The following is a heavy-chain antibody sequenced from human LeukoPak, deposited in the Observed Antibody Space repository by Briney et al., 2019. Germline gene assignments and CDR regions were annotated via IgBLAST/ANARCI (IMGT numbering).Heavy chain of an antibody. Sequence: SETLSLTCTVSGGPISSYYWSWIRQPPGKGLEWIGYIYYSGSTNYNPSLKSRVTISVDTSKNQFSLKLSSVTAADTAVYYCARHHSRGSGYSLLISDAFDIWGQGTMVTVSS. CDR2: IYYSGST. V-gene: IGHV4-59*08. CDR3: ARHHSRGSGYSLLISDAFDI. CDR1: GGPISSYY. D-gene: IGHD3-22*01. J-gene: IGHJ3*02.